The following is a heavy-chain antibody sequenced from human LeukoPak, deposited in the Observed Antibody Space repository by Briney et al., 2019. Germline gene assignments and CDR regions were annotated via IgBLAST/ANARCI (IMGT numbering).Heavy chain of an antibody. D-gene: IGHD1-26*01. CDR3: AREYSNDAFDI. J-gene: IGHJ3*02. V-gene: IGHV3-21*01. CDR1: GFTFSSYS. Sequence: GESLRLSCAASGFTFSSYSMNWVRQAPGKGLEWVSSISSSSSYIYYADSVKGRFTISRDNAKNSLYLQMNSLRAEDTAVYYCAREYSNDAFDIWGQGTMVTVSS. CDR2: ISSSSSYI.